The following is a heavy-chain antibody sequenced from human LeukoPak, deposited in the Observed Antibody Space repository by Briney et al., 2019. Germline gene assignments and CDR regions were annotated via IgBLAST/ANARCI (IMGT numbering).Heavy chain of an antibody. J-gene: IGHJ4*02. Sequence: ASVKVSCKASGYTFTSYDINWVRQATGQGLEWMGWINPNSGGTNYAQKFQGRVTMTRDTSISTAYMELSRLRSDDTAVYYCARAETYYYDSGIDYWGQGTLVTVSS. CDR3: ARAETYYYDSGIDY. D-gene: IGHD3-22*01. CDR1: GYTFTSYD. V-gene: IGHV1-2*02. CDR2: INPNSGGT.